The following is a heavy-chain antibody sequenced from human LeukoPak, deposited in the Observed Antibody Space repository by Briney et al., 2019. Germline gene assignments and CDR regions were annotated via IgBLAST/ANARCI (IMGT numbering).Heavy chain of an antibody. CDR3: ARENTSSSWYMVYYYGMDV. D-gene: IGHD6-13*01. V-gene: IGHV3-30*04. CDR2: ISYDGSNK. CDR1: GFTFSSYA. J-gene: IGHJ6*02. Sequence: GGSLRLSCAASGFTFSSYAMHWVRQAPGKGLEWVAVISYDGSNKYYADSVKGRFTISRDNSKNTLYLQMNSLRAEDTAVYYCARENTSSSWYMVYYYGMDVWGQGTTVTVSS.